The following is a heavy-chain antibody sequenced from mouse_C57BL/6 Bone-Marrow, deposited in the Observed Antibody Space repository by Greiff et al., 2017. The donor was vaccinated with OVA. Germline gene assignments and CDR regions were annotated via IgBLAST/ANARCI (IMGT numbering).Heavy chain of an antibody. CDR3: ARDEDSSGYVDY. D-gene: IGHD3-2*02. J-gene: IGHJ2*01. CDR1: GFTFSSYA. Sequence: EVHLVESGGGLVKPGGSLKLSCAASGFTFSSYAMSWVRQTPEKRLEWVATISDGGSYTYYPDNVKGRFTISRDNAKNNLYLQMSHLKSEDTAMYYCARDEDSSGYVDYWGQGTTLTVSS. V-gene: IGHV5-4*01. CDR2: ISDGGSYT.